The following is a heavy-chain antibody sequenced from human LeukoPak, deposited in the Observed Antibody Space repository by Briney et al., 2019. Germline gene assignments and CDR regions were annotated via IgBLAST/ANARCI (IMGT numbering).Heavy chain of an antibody. J-gene: IGHJ4*02. D-gene: IGHD2-15*01. Sequence: GGSLRLSCAASGFTFDIYTMNWVRQAPGKGPEWVALISSNSNFKLHADSVKGRFTISRDNAGNSLYLQMSSLRAEDTAVYYCARDLMGYCRGDICYSSLDYWGQGILVTVSS. CDR1: GFTFDIYT. CDR2: ISSNSNFK. V-gene: IGHV3-21*01. CDR3: ARDLMGYCRGDICYSSLDY.